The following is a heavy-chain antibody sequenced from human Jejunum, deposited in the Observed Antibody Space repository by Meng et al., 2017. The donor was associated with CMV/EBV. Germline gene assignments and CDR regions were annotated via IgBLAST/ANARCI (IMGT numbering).Heavy chain of an antibody. D-gene: IGHD5-12*01. J-gene: IGHJ4*02. V-gene: IGHV3-48*03. Sequence: SGFTFENYEMYWVRKAPGKGLEWISYITSSGNMMHYADSVKGRFTISRDNVKNSLFLQMNSLRADDTATYFCARVPLVARRAYLDYWGQGTLVTVSS. CDR2: ITSSGNMM. CDR3: ARVPLVARRAYLDY. CDR1: GFTFENYE.